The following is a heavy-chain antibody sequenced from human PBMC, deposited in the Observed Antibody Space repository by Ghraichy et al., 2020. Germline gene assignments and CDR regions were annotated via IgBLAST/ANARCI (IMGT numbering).Heavy chain of an antibody. CDR3: ATIFSEYSNYENYYYYGMDV. J-gene: IGHJ6*02. CDR1: GYTFTSSY. V-gene: IGHV1-46*03. CDR2: INPSGGST. D-gene: IGHD4-11*01. Sequence: ASVKVSCKASGYTFTSSYMHWVRQAPGQGLEWMGIINPSGGSTSYAQKFQGRVTMTRDTSTSTVYMELSSLRSEDTAVYYCATIFSEYSNYENYYYYGMDVWGQGTTVTVSS.